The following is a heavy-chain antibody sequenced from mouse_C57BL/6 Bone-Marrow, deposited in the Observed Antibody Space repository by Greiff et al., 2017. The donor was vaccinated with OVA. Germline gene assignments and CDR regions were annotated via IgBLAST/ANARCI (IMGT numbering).Heavy chain of an antibody. Sequence: VQLQQPGAELVKPGASVKLSCTASGYTFTSYWMHWVKQRPGQGLEWIGMIHPNSGSTNYNEKFTSKATLTVDTSSSTAYMQHSSLTSEDSAVYYCARVTTGGYFDVWGTGTTVTVTS. D-gene: IGHD1-1*01. J-gene: IGHJ1*03. V-gene: IGHV1-64*01. CDR2: IHPNSGST. CDR3: ARVTTGGYFDV. CDR1: GYTFTSYW.